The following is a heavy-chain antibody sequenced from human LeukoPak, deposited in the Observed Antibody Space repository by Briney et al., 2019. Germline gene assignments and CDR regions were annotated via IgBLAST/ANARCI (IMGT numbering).Heavy chain of an antibody. CDR1: GFTFSKYA. V-gene: IGHV3-23*01. Sequence: GGSLRLSCAASGFTFSKYAMTWVRQAPGKGLGWVSAITARGTTTYYADSVKGRFTISRDDSKNTLSLQMDSLSAEDTALYYCAKYISDSGAYYAFDYWGQGTPVTVSS. J-gene: IGHJ4*02. CDR2: ITARGTTT. D-gene: IGHD3-10*01. CDR3: AKYISDSGAYYAFDY.